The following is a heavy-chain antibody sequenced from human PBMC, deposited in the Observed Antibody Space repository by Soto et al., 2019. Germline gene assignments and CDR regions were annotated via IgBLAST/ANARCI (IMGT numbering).Heavy chain of an antibody. CDR1: GFTFSSYG. Sequence: QVQLVESGGGVVQPGRSLRLSCAASGFTFSSYGMHWVRQAPGKGLEWVAVISYDGSNKYYADSVKGRFTISRDNSKNTLYLQMNSLRAEDTAVYYCAKDPLDCTNGVCLGLGGTYFDYWGQGTLVTVSS. J-gene: IGHJ4*02. V-gene: IGHV3-30*18. CDR2: ISYDGSNK. D-gene: IGHD2-8*01. CDR3: AKDPLDCTNGVCLGLGGTYFDY.